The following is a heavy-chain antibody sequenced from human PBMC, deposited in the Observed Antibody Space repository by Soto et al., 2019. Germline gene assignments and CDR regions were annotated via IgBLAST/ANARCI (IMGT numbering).Heavy chain of an antibody. V-gene: IGHV3-21*01. CDR1: GFMFSSYS. CDR2: ISSGSTYI. D-gene: IGHD3-10*01. Sequence: EVQLVESGGDLVKPGGSLRLSCIDFGFMFSSYSMIWVGQAPGKGLEWVSAISSGSTYIYYADSVKGRFTISRDNAKNSVYLQMNSLSADDTAIYYCARGGREITRHLDYWGQGTLVTVSS. CDR3: ARGGREITRHLDY. J-gene: IGHJ4*02.